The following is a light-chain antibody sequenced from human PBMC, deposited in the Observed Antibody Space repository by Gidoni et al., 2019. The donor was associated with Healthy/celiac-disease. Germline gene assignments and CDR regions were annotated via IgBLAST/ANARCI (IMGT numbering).Light chain of an antibody. J-gene: IGKJ4*01. Sequence: EIVLTPSPATLSLSPGERATLSCRASQGVSSYLAWYQQKPGQAPRLLIYDASNRATGIPDRFSGSGPGTDFTLTISSLEAEDLAVYYCQQRSNWHPTFGGGTKVEIK. CDR1: QGVSSY. CDR3: QQRSNWHPT. CDR2: DAS. V-gene: IGKV3D-11*01.